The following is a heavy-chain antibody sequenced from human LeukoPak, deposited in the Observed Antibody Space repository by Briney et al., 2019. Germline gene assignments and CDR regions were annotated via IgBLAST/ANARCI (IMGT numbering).Heavy chain of an antibody. V-gene: IGHV1-2*02. J-gene: IGHJ6*03. CDR1: GYTFTGYY. CDR3: ARRAYRGGDCFALYYYYYMDV. Sequence: ASVKVSCKASGYTFTGYYMHWVRQAPGQGLEWMGWINPNSGGTNYAQKFQGRVTMTRDTSISTAYMELSRLRSDDTAVYYCARRAYRGGDCFALYYYYYMDVWGKGTTVTVSS. D-gene: IGHD2-21*02. CDR2: INPNSGGT.